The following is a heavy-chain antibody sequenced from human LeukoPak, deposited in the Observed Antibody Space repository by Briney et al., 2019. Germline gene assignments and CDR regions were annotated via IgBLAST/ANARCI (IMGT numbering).Heavy chain of an antibody. CDR2: IKSKTDGGTT. V-gene: IGHV3-15*07. J-gene: IGHJ4*02. CDR3: TTDILPMVETNY. Sequence: PGGSLRLSCAASGFTFSNAWMNWVRQAPGKGLEWVGRIKSKTDGGTTDYAAPVKGRSTISRDDSKNTLYLQMNSLKTEDTAVYYCTTDILPMVETNYWGQGTLVTVSS. D-gene: IGHD4-23*01. CDR1: GFTFSNAW.